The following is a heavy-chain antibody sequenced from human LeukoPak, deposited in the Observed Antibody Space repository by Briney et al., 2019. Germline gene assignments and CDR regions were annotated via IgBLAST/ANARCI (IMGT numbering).Heavy chain of an antibody. CDR3: AKDIRGPPGYYYYMDV. D-gene: IGHD1-14*01. V-gene: IGHV3-21*01. Sequence: GGSLRLSCAASGFTFSSYIMTWVRQAPGKGLEWVSSISSSSNYIYYADSVKGRFTISRDNSKNTLYLQMNSLRAEDTAVYYCAKDIRGPPGYYYYMDVWGKGTTVTISS. CDR1: GFTFSSYI. CDR2: ISSSSNYI. J-gene: IGHJ6*03.